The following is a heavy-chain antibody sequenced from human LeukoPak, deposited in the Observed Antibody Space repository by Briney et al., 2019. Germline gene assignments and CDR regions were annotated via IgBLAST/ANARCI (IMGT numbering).Heavy chain of an antibody. D-gene: IGHD3-22*01. J-gene: IGHJ5*02. Sequence: ASVKVSCKASGYTFTGYYVHWVRQAPGQGLEWMGWINPNSGGTNYAQNFQGRVTMTRDTSISTAYMELSRLRSDDTAMYYCARGLSYYDSSGYDWFDPWGQGTLVTVSS. CDR1: GYTFTGYY. CDR3: ARGLSYYDSSGYDWFDP. V-gene: IGHV1-2*02. CDR2: INPNSGGT.